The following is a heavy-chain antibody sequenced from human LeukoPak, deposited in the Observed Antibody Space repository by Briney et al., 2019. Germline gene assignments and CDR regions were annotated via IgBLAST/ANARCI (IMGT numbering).Heavy chain of an antibody. Sequence: PGGSLRLSCAASGFTFSPYLMSWVRQAPGKGLEWVAHIKPDGSGKYYVDSVKGRFTIARDNAKNSLYLQMNSLRAEDTAVYYCAREEYSYGYVRIGYWGQGTLVTVSS. CDR1: GFTFSPYL. D-gene: IGHD5-18*01. CDR3: AREEYSYGYVRIGY. J-gene: IGHJ4*02. V-gene: IGHV3-7*03. CDR2: IKPDGSGK.